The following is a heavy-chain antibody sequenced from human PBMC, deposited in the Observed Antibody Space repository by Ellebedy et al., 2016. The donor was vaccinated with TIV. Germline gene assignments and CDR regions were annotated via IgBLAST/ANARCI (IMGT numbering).Heavy chain of an antibody. D-gene: IGHD6-13*01. V-gene: IGHV1-46*01. Sequence: FQGRVTMTRDTSTSTVYMELSSLRSEDTAVYYCARDWRSSSWNESDYWGQGTLVTVSS. CDR3: ARDWRSSSWNESDY. J-gene: IGHJ4*02.